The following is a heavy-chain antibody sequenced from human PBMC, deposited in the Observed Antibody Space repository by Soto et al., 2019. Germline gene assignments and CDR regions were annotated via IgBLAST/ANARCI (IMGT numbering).Heavy chain of an antibody. CDR3: ARSQGSSTSLEIYYYYYSGMDV. J-gene: IGHJ6*02. CDR1: GGTFSSYA. Sequence: VQLVQSGAEVKKPWSSVKVSCKASGGTFSSYAISWVRQAPGQVLEWMGGIIPISGTANYAQKFQGRVTITADESTSTAYMELSSLRSEDTAVYYCARSQGSSTSLEIYYYYYSGMDVWGQGTTVTVSS. CDR2: IIPISGTA. D-gene: IGHD2-2*01. V-gene: IGHV1-69*01.